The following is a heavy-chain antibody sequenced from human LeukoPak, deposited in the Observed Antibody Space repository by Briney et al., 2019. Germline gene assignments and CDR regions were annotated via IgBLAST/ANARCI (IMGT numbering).Heavy chain of an antibody. CDR3: ARQYFRDINWYFDL. D-gene: IGHD3-10*01. CDR2: IYYSGST. Sequence: SETLSLTCTVSGGXISNIIYYWGWIRQPPGKGLEWIGSIYYSGSTYYNPSLKSRVTISVDTSKNQFSLKLSSVTAADTAVYYCARQYFRDINWYFDLWGRGTLVTVSS. CDR1: GGXISNIIYY. J-gene: IGHJ2*01. V-gene: IGHV4-39*01.